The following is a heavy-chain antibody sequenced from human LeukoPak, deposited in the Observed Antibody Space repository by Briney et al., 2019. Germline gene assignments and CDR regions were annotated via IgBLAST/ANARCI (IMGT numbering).Heavy chain of an antibody. V-gene: IGHV4-59*08. CDR1: GGSISSYY. CDR3: ASVRGYSSGWYASGFDP. Sequence: SETLSLTCTVSGGSISSYYWSWIRQPPGKGLEWIGYIYYSGSTNYNPSLKSRVTISVDTSKNQFSLKLSSVTAADTAIYYCASVRGYSSGWYASGFDPWGQGTLVTVSS. J-gene: IGHJ5*02. D-gene: IGHD6-19*01. CDR2: IYYSGST.